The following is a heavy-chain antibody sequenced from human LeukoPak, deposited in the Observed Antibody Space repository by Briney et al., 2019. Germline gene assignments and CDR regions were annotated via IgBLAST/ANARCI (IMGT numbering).Heavy chain of an antibody. Sequence: GGSLRLSCAASTFTVSTNYMTCVRQAPGKGLEWVSSISSSGTYKYYADSVKGRFTISRDNAKNSLYLQMNSLRAEDTAVYYCAKGKDSVAGATNDYCGQGTLVTVSS. CDR2: ISSSGTYK. D-gene: IGHD6-19*01. V-gene: IGHV3-21*01. CDR1: TFTVSTNY. CDR3: AKGKDSVAGATNDY. J-gene: IGHJ4*02.